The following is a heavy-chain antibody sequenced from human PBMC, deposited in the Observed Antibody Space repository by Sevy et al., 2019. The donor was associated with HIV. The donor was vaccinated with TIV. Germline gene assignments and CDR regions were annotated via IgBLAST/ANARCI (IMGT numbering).Heavy chain of an antibody. CDR3: AKWGFYCSGGSCYFDY. CDR1: GFSINNAW. J-gene: IGHJ4*02. CDR2: ISGSGGST. V-gene: IGHV3-23*01. D-gene: IGHD2-15*01. Sequence: GGSLRLSCVTFGFSINNAWMSWVRQAPGKGLEWVSAISGSGGSTYYADSVKGRFTISRDNSKNTLYLQMNSLRAEDTAVYYCAKWGFYCSGGSCYFDYWGQGTLVTVSS.